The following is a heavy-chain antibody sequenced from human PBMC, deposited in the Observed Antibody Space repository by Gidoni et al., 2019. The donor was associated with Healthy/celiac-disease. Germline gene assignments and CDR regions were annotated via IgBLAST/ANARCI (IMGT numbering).Heavy chain of an antibody. CDR1: VGTFSSYA. CDR2: IIPIFGTA. V-gene: IGHV1-69*01. J-gene: IGHJ5*02. D-gene: IGHD3-3*01. CDR3: ARACCGFLEWLSSFDP. Sequence: QVQLVQSGAEVKTPGSSVNVSCKASVGTFSSYAISWVRQAPGQGLEWMGGIIPIFGTADYAQKFQGRVTITADEATSTAYMELSSLRSEDTAVYYCARACCGFLEWLSSFDPWGQGTLVTVSS.